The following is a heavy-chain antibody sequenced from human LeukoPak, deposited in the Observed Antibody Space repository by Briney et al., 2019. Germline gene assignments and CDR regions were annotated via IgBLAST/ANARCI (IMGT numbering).Heavy chain of an antibody. D-gene: IGHD3-10*02. J-gene: IGHJ6*04. Sequence: GGSLRLSCAASGFTFDDYGMSWVRQAPGKGLEWVSGINWNGGSAGYADSVKGRFTISRDNAKNSLYLQMNSLRAEDTAVYYCAELGITMIGGVWGKGTTVTISS. CDR3: AELGITMIGGV. V-gene: IGHV3-20*04. CDR1: GFTFDDYG. CDR2: INWNGGSA.